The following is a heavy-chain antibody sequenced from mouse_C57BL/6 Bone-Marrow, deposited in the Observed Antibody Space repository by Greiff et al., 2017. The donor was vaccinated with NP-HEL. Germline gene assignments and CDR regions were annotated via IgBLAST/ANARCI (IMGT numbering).Heavy chain of an antibody. Sequence: QVQLKQSGAELMKPGASVKLSCKATGYTFTGYWIEWVKQRPGHGLEWIGEILPGRGSTNYNEKFKGKATFTADTSSNTAYMQLSSLTTEDSAIYYCAREGYLYAMDYWGQGTSVTVSS. CDR2: ILPGRGST. D-gene: IGHD2-2*01. V-gene: IGHV1-9*01. J-gene: IGHJ4*01. CDR1: GYTFTGYW. CDR3: AREGYLYAMDY.